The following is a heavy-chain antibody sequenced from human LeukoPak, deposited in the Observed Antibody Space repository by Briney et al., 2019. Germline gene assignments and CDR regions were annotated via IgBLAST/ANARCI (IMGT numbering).Heavy chain of an antibody. CDR1: GFTFSSYA. CDR2: ISGSGGST. D-gene: IGHD3-10*01. V-gene: IGHV3-23*01. CDR3: AKDHDYGSGSRYFDY. J-gene: IGHJ4*02. Sequence: PGGSLRLSCAASGFTFSSYAMSWVRQAPGKGLEWVSAISGSGGSTYSADSVKGRFTISRDNSKNTLYLQMNSLRAEDTAVYYCAKDHDYGSGSRYFDYWGQGTLVTVSS.